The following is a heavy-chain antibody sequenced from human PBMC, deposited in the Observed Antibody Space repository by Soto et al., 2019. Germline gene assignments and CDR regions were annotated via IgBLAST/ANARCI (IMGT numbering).Heavy chain of an antibody. V-gene: IGHV3-30-3*01. CDR1: GFTFSSYA. CDR2: ISYDGSNK. D-gene: IGHD6-6*01. J-gene: IGHJ6*02. CDR3: ARDLEYSSSSFYYYYYGMDV. Sequence: PGGSLRLSCAASGFTFSSYAMHWVRQAPGKGLEWVAVISYDGSNKYYADSVKGRFTISRDNSKNTLYLQMNSLRAEDTAVYYCARDLEYSSSSFYYYYYGMDVWGQGTMVTVSS.